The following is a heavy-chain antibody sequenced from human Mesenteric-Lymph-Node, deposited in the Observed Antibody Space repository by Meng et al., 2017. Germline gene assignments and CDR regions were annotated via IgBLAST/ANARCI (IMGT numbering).Heavy chain of an antibody. CDR3: VRDERPGWDAFDF. J-gene: IGHJ3*01. D-gene: IGHD6-25*01. V-gene: IGHV3-21*01. Sequence: GGSLRLSCATSGFTFRNYGMNWVRQAPGQGLEWVSSSSRDEIYTHYADSVKGRFTISRDNATNSLFLQLNNLRAEDTAVYYCVRDERPGWDAFDFWGLGTMVTVSS. CDR2: SSRDEIYT. CDR1: GFTFRNYG.